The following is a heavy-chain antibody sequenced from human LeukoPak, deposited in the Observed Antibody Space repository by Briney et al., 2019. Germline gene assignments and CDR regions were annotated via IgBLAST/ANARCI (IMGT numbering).Heavy chain of an antibody. J-gene: IGHJ4*02. V-gene: IGHV3-23*01. CDR2: INGGGSNT. D-gene: IGHD2-15*01. Sequence: GGPLRLSCAASGFTFNTYVMSWVRQAPGKGLEWVSAINGGGSNTYYADSVKGRFTISRDNSKNMVYLQMNNLRADGTAVYFCAKSVVVITFRFDDWGQGALVTVSS. CDR3: AKSVVVITFRFDD. CDR1: GFTFNTYV.